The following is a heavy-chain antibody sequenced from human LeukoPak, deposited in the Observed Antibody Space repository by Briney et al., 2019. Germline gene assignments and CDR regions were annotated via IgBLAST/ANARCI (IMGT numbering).Heavy chain of an antibody. CDR2: IRSKANSYAT. V-gene: IGHV3-73*01. J-gene: IGHJ4*02. Sequence: GGSLKLSCAASGFTFSGSAMHWVRQASGKGLEWVGRIRSKANSYATAYAASVKGRFTTSRDDSKNTAYLQMNSLKTEDTAVYYCTRRDCSSTSCYDYWGQGTLVTVSS. CDR3: TRRDCSSTSCYDY. D-gene: IGHD2-2*01. CDR1: GFTFSGSA.